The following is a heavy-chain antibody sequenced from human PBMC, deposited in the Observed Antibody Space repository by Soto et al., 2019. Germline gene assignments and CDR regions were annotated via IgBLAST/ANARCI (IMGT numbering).Heavy chain of an antibody. CDR3: ARGELWWDY. J-gene: IGHJ4*02. Sequence: QVQLQESSAGLVKPSQTLSLTCTVSGVSISSGGDYWTWIRQHPGRGLEWIGYIYYSGSTFYSPSLKSRAIISVDTSRNQFSLRLSSVTAADTAVYYCARGELWWDYWGQGTLVTVSS. CDR2: IYYSGST. V-gene: IGHV4-31*03. CDR1: GVSISSGGDY. D-gene: IGHD2-21*01.